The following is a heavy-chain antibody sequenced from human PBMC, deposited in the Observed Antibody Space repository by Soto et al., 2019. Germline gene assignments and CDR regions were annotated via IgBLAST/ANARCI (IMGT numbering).Heavy chain of an antibody. J-gene: IGHJ4*02. CDR3: ARDYYDSSGYYPF. Sequence: SVKVSCKASGDTFSSYAISWVRQAPGQGLEWMGGIIPIFGTANYAQKFQGRVTITADESTSTAYMELSSLRSEDTAVYYCARDYYDSSGYYPFWGQGTLVTVSS. CDR1: GDTFSSYA. CDR2: IIPIFGTA. V-gene: IGHV1-69*13. D-gene: IGHD3-22*01.